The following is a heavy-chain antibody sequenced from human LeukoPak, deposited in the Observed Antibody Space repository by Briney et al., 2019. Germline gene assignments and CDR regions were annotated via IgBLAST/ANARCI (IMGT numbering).Heavy chain of an antibody. CDR1: GFTFSSSA. D-gene: IGHD3-22*01. J-gene: IGHJ4*02. Sequence: GGSLRLSCAASGFTFSSSAMSWVRQAPGKGLEWVSGIGGSGAGTYYAVSVKGRCTISRDNSKNTLYLQLNSLRAEDTAVYYCATTLHSGYYDLYWGQGTLVTVSS. V-gene: IGHV3-23*01. CDR2: IGGSGAGT. CDR3: ATTLHSGYYDLY.